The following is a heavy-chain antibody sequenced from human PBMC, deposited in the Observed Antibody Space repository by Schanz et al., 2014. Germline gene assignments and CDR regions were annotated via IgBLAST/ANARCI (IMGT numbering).Heavy chain of an antibody. J-gene: IGHJ5*02. CDR1: GFTFSSYW. Sequence: EVQLVQSGGGLVQPGGSLRLSCAASGFTFSSYWMHWVRQVPGKGLVWVSRIKSDGSSTSYADSVKGRFTISRDNAKNSLFLQMNSLRPEDTAVYDCARGRVLESWGQGTLVTVSS. CDR2: IKSDGSST. D-gene: IGHD1-1*01. V-gene: IGHV3-74*01. CDR3: ARGRVLES.